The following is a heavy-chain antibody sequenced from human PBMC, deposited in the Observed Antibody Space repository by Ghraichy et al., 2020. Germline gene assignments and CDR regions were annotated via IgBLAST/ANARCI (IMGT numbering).Heavy chain of an antibody. J-gene: IGHJ5*02. D-gene: IGHD2-15*01. CDR1: GFTFSSYS. V-gene: IGHV3-21*01. Sequence: GGSLRLSCAASGFTFSSYSMNWVRQAPGKGLEWVSSISSSSSYIYYADSVKGRFTISRDNAKNSLYLQMNSLRAEDTAVYYCARESVVVVAATPNLFDPWGQGTLVTVSS. CDR2: ISSSSSYI. CDR3: ARESVVVVAATPNLFDP.